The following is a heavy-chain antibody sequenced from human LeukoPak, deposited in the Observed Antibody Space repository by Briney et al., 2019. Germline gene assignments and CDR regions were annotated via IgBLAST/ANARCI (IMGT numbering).Heavy chain of an antibody. J-gene: IGHJ5*02. V-gene: IGHV4-34*01. Sequence: PSETLSLTCAVYGGSFSGYYWSWIRQSPGKGLEWIGEINHSGSTNYNPSLKSRVTISVDTSKNQFSLKLSSVTAADTAVYYCAGAYCGGDCYSGTWISRWFDPWGQGTLVTVSS. CDR2: INHSGST. D-gene: IGHD2-21*02. CDR1: GGSFSGYY. CDR3: AGAYCGGDCYSGTWISRWFDP.